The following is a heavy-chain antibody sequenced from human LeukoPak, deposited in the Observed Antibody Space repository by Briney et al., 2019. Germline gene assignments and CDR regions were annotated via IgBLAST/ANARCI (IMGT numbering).Heavy chain of an antibody. CDR3: ASTHAGRYYTTFDS. CDR2: VYYTGRT. V-gene: IGHV4-39*01. D-gene: IGHD1-26*01. CDR1: GDSISSASSY. J-gene: IGHJ4*02. Sequence: SETLSLTCTVSGDSISSASSYWAWVRQPPGKGLEWIGTVYYTGRTYNNPSLKSRISISIDTPSNQFSLKVASVSAADTAVYYCASTHAGRYYTTFDSWGQGTLVTVSS.